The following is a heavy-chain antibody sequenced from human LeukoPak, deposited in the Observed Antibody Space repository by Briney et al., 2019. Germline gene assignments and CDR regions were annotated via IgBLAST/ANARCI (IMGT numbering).Heavy chain of an antibody. V-gene: IGHV1-18*01. CDR2: ISAYNGNT. J-gene: IGHJ6*03. CDR1: GYTFTSYG. Sequence: ASVKVSCKASGYTFTSYGISWVRQAPGQGLEWMGWISAYNGNTNYAQKFQGRVTITADESTSTAYMELSSLRSEDTAVYYCARAIGYYYYYMDVWGKGTTVTISS. D-gene: IGHD2-21*01. CDR3: ARAIGYYYYYMDV.